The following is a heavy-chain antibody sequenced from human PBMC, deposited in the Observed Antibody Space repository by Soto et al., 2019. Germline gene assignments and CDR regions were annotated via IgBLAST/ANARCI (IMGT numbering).Heavy chain of an antibody. D-gene: IGHD3-3*01. Sequence: EVQLVESGGGLAKPGGSLRLSCAASGFTFSHAWMSWVRQAPGKGLEWVGLIKSETSGGSTDYAAPMKGRFTISRDDARNMGYQQMNSVKIEDTGVYYCHWSGTNWFATWGQGTLVTVSS. CDR2: IKSETSGGST. V-gene: IGHV3-15*01. CDR1: GFTFSHAW. J-gene: IGHJ5*02. CDR3: HWSGTNWFAT.